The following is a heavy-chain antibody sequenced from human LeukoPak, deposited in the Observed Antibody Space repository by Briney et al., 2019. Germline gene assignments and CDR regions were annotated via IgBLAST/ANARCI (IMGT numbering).Heavy chain of an antibody. J-gene: IGHJ3*02. D-gene: IGHD3-22*01. CDR2: IYTSGST. V-gene: IGHV4-61*02. Sequence: PSETLSLTCTVSGGSISCGSYYWSWIRQPAWKGLEWIGRIYTSGSTNYNPSLKSRVTISVDTSKNQFSLKLSSVTAADTAVYYCARDWGYYDSSGYYYGGDAFDIWGQGTMVTVSS. CDR3: ARDWGYYDSSGYYYGGDAFDI. CDR1: GGSISCGSYY.